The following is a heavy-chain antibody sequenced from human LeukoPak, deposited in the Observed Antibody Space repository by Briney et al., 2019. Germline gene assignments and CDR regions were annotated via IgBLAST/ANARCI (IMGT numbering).Heavy chain of an antibody. J-gene: IGHJ3*01. CDR1: GFTFSSYW. Sequence: PGGSLRLSCAASGFTFSSYWMSWVRQAPGKGLEWVANIKQDGSEKYYVDSVKGRFTISRDNAKNSLYLQMNSLRAEDTAVYYCARHDSSGLYNAFDFWGQGTMVTVSS. CDR2: IKQDGSEK. D-gene: IGHD3-22*01. V-gene: IGHV3-7*01. CDR3: ARHDSSGLYNAFDF.